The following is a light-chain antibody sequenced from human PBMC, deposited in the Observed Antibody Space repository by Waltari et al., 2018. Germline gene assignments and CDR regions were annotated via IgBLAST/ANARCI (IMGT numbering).Light chain of an antibody. CDR3: QQSYSTPGYT. CDR1: QSISSY. CDR2: AAS. Sequence: DIQMTQSPSSLFASVGDRVTITCRASQSISSYLNWYQQKPGKAPKLLIYAASSLQSGVPSRFSGSGSGTDFTLTISSLQPEDFATYYCQQSYSTPGYTFGQGTKLEIK. V-gene: IGKV1-39*01. J-gene: IGKJ2*01.